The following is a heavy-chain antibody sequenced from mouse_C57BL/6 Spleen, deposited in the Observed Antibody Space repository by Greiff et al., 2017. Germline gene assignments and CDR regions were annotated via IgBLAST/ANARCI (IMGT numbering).Heavy chain of an antibody. CDR1: GYAFSSSW. V-gene: IGHV1-82*01. Sequence: VQLQQSGPELVKPGASVKISCKASGYAFSSSWMNWVKQRPGKGLEWIGRIYPGDGDTNYNGKFKGKATLTADKSSSTAYMQLSSLTSEDSAVYFCARPTGPYYARDYWGQGTSVTVSS. CDR3: ARPTGPYYARDY. J-gene: IGHJ4*01. CDR2: IYPGDGDT.